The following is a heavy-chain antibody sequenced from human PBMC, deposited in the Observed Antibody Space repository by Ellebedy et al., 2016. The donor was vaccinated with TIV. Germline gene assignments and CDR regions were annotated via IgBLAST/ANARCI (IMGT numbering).Heavy chain of an antibody. V-gene: IGHV3-74*01. CDR2: LTPDAGT. J-gene: IGHJ4*02. D-gene: IGHD3-10*01. CDR1: GFTFSRYW. CDR3: ARAAFGEFDY. Sequence: GGSLRLSCAASGFTFSRYWMHWVRQVPGKGLEWVSILTPDAGTAYVDSVKGRFTLSRDNSKNTLYLQMNSLRAEDTAVYYCARAAFGEFDYWGQGTLVTVSS.